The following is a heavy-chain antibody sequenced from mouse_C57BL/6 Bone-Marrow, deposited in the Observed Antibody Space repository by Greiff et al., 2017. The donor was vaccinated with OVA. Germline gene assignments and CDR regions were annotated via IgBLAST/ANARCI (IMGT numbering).Heavy chain of an antibody. CDR1: GFTFSSYA. CDR3: ARGSSGDYYAMDY. V-gene: IGHV5-4*01. Sequence: VQLKESGGGLVKPGGSLKLSCAASGFTFSSYAMSWVRQTPEKRLEWVATISDGGSYTYYPDNVKGRFTISRDNAKNNLYLQMSHLKSEDTAMYYCARGSSGDYYAMDYWGQGTSVTVSS. J-gene: IGHJ4*01. CDR2: ISDGGSYT. D-gene: IGHD1-3*01.